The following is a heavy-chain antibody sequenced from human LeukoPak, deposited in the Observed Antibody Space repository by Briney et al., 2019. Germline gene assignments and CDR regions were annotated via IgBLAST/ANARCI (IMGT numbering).Heavy chain of an antibody. V-gene: IGHV4-34*01. CDR3: ARGSPITMVRGVMRYFDY. Sequence: SETLSLTCAVYGGSFSGYYWSWIRQPPGKGLEWIGEINHSGSTNYNPSLKSRVTISVDTSKNQFSLKLSSVTAADTAVYYCARGSPITMVRGVMRYFDYWGQGTLDTVSS. J-gene: IGHJ4*02. D-gene: IGHD3-10*01. CDR2: INHSGST. CDR1: GGSFSGYY.